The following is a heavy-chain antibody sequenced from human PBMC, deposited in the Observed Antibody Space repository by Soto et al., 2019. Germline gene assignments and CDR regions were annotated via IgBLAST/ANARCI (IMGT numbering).Heavy chain of an antibody. D-gene: IGHD2-8*02. V-gene: IGHV4-39*01. Sequence: PSETLSLTCTVSGGSISDDTYYWGWIRQPPGKGLEWIGSIYYSGTSSYNPSLESRGTMSVDTSKKQLSLRLRSVTATDTAVYYFARLHFTGPGCVPLDPWGHETLVTVSS. J-gene: IGHJ5*02. CDR3: ARLHFTGPGCVPLDP. CDR1: GGSISDDTYY. CDR2: IYYSGTS.